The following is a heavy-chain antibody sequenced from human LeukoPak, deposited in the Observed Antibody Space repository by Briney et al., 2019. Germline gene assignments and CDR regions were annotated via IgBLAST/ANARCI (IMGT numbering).Heavy chain of an antibody. CDR3: ARVATHSGSYYLGRYYFDY. V-gene: IGHV1-18*01. CDR1: GYTFTSYG. Sequence: ASVKVSCKASGYTFTSYGISWVRQAPGQGLEWMGWISAYNGNTNYAQKLQGRVTMTTDTPTSTAYMELRSLRSDDTAVYYCARVATHSGSYYLGRYYFDYWGQGTLVTVSS. CDR2: ISAYNGNT. D-gene: IGHD1-26*01. J-gene: IGHJ4*02.